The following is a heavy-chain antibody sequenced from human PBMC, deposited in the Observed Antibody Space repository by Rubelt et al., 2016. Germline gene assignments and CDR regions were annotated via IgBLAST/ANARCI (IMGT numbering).Heavy chain of an antibody. Sequence: QLQLQESGPGLVKPSETLSLTCTVSGGSISTYYWSWIRQPPGKGLEWIGYIYSSGSTNYNPSLKSRVTISVDTSKNQFSLKLSAVTAADTAVYYCARGSGWYFYWGQGTLVTVSS. V-gene: IGHV4-59*01. CDR2: IYSSGST. D-gene: IGHD6-19*01. J-gene: IGHJ4*02. CDR1: GGSISTYY. CDR3: ARGSGWYFY.